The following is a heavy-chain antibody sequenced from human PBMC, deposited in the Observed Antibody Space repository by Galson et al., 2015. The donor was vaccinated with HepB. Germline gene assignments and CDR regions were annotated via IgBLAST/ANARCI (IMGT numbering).Heavy chain of an antibody. CDR3: AKDSGNHRTAPHY. V-gene: IGHV3-23*01. Sequence: LRLSCAASEFTFSSYAMTWVRQAPGKGLEWVSTIHASGGSTYYADSVKGRFTISGDNSKNTLYLQMNSLRAEDTAVYYCAKDSGNHRTAPHYWGQGTLVTVSS. CDR1: EFTFSSYA. CDR2: IHASGGST. D-gene: IGHD1-14*01. J-gene: IGHJ4*02.